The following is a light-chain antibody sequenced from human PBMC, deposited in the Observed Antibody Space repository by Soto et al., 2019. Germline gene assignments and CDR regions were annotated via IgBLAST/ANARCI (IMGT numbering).Light chain of an antibody. CDR2: DTS. J-gene: IGKJ1*01. CDR1: QSVSSS. Sequence: EIVVTQSPATLSVSPGERVTLSCRASQSVSSSLAWYQQRPGQAPRLLIYDTSTRAAGIAARFSGSGSGTEFTLTISSLQSEDFAVYYCQRYGNSPWTFGPGTKVDIK. V-gene: IGKV3-15*01. CDR3: QRYGNSPWT.